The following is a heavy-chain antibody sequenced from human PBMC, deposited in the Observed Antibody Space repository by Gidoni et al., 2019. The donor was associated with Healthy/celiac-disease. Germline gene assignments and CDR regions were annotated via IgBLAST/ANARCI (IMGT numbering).Heavy chain of an antibody. CDR3: AKGGWGSNTVYYGMDV. J-gene: IGHJ6*02. V-gene: IGHV3-30*18. Sequence: QVQLVESGGGVVQPGRSLRLSCAASGFTFSSYGMHWVRQAPGKGLEWVAVISYDGSNKYYADSVKGRFTISRDNSKNTLYLQMNSLRAEDTAVYYCAKGGWGSNTVYYGMDVWGQGTTVTVSS. CDR1: GFTFSSYG. D-gene: IGHD3-10*01. CDR2: ISYDGSNK.